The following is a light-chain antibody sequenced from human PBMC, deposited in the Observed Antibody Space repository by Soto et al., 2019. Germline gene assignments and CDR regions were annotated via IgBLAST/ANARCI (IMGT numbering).Light chain of an antibody. Sequence: QSVLTQPASVSASPGQSITISCTGTSSDVGGYNYVSWDQQHPGKAPKLMIYDVSNRPSGVSNRFSGSKSGNTASLTISGLQAEDEADYYCSSHTSNSTQAFRTGTKVTV. V-gene: IGLV2-14*01. CDR3: SSHTSNSTQA. CDR1: SSDVGGYNY. CDR2: DVS. J-gene: IGLJ1*01.